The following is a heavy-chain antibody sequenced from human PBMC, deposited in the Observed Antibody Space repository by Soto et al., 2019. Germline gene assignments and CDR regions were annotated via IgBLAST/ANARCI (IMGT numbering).Heavy chain of an antibody. V-gene: IGHV1-3*05. J-gene: IGHJ4*02. CDR2: INAGHGNT. D-gene: IGHD5-12*01. CDR1: GYTFTNYA. Sequence: QVQLVQSGAEEKKPGASVKVSCKASGYTFTNYATHWVRQAPGQRLEWMGWINAGHGNTKYSQKFQGRVTITRDTSASTAYMELSSLRSEDTAVYYCARVSGYYLPDYWGQGTLVTVSS. CDR3: ARVSGYYLPDY.